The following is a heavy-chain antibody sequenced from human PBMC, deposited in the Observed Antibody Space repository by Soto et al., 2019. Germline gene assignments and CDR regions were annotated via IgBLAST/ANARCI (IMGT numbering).Heavy chain of an antibody. V-gene: IGHV3-30-3*01. J-gene: IGHJ4*02. CDR2: ISYDGSNK. D-gene: IGHD3-22*01. CDR3: ARESPEYYYDLFY. Sequence: QVQPVESGGGVVQPGRSLRLSCAASGFTFSSYAMHWVRQAPGKGLEWVAVISYDGSNKYYADSVKGRFTISRDNSKNTLYLQMNSLRAEDTAVYYCARESPEYYYDLFYWGQGTLVTVSS. CDR1: GFTFSSYA.